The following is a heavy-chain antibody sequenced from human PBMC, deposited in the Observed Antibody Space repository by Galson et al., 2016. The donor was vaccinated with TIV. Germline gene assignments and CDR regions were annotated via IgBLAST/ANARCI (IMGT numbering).Heavy chain of an antibody. V-gene: IGHV4-61*08. D-gene: IGHD5-24*01. Sequence: SETLSLTCSVSGGSLSSGGHYWSWIRQPPGRGLEWIGYIYQSGSTDYNPSLKSRVTISRDTSKNQLSLKLNSVTAADTAVYYCVRDRVEMVTTDFFYYYVDVWGKGTTVTVSS. CDR3: VRDRVEMVTTDFFYYYVDV. J-gene: IGHJ6*03. CDR1: GGSLSSGGHY. CDR2: IYQSGST.